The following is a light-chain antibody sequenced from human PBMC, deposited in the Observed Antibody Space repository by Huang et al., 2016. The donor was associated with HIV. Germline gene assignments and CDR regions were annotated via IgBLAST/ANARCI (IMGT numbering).Light chain of an antibody. J-gene: IGKJ3*01. CDR3: QQLKTYPIT. CDR2: AAP. CDR1: QGIGRY. V-gene: IGKV1-9*01. Sequence: IQLTQSPSSLSASVGDRVTITCRASQGIGRYLVWYQQKPGKAPKLLIYAAPTLPLGFPSRFSGSGSGTDFTLTIGSLQPEDFATYYCQQLKTYPITFGPGTQVDIK.